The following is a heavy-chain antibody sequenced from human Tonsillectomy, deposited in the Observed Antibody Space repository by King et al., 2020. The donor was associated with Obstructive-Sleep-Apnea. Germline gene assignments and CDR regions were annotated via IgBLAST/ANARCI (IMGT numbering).Heavy chain of an antibody. CDR1: GGSISSSSYY. J-gene: IGHJ4*02. D-gene: IGHD5-18*01. V-gene: IGHV4-39*07. CDR2: FCYSGST. Sequence: QLQESGPGLVKPSETLSLTCTVSGGSISSSSYYWGWIRQPPGKGLEWIGNFCYSGSTYYSPSLKSRVTISVDTSKNQFSLKLSSVTAADTAVYYCAGDGHSYEDGAGSVVYWGQGTLVTVSS. CDR3: AGDGHSYEDGAGSVVY.